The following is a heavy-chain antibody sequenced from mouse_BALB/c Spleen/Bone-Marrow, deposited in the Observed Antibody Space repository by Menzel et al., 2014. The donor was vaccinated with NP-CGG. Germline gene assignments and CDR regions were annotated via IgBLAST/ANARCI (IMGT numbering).Heavy chain of an antibody. D-gene: IGHD2-10*02. Sequence: QVQLQQSGAELAKPGASVKMSCKASGYTFTSYWMHWVKQRPGQGLEWIGYINPSTGYTEYNQKFKDKATLTADKSSSTAYMQLSSLTSEDSAVYYCARDGYGNYEGFAYWGQATLVTVSA. CDR3: ARDGYGNYEGFAY. V-gene: IGHV1-7*01. CDR2: INPSTGYT. CDR1: GYTFTSYW. J-gene: IGHJ3*01.